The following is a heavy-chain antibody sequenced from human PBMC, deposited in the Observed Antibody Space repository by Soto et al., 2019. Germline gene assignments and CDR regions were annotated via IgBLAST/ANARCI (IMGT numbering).Heavy chain of an antibody. CDR2: ISGSGRYT. CDR1: GFTFDSCV. Sequence: DVQLVESGGDLVKPGGSLRLSCAASGFTFDSCVMSWVRQAPGKGLEWLSLISGSGRYTDYADSVKGRFTISRDNSKNKVYLQMNSLRVEDTAVYYCAKDPPSERMQPDYGMDVWGQGTTVTVSS. CDR3: AKDPPSERMQPDYGMDV. J-gene: IGHJ6*02. V-gene: IGHV3-23*04. D-gene: IGHD6-13*01.